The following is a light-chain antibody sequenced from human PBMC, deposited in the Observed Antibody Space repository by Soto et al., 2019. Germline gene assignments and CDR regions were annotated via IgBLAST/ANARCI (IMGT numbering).Light chain of an antibody. CDR3: QQYKNGWT. J-gene: IGKJ1*01. CDR1: QSVSSSY. Sequence: EIVLTQSPATLSLSPGDRATLSFRASQSVSSSYLAWYQQKPGQAPRLLIYGASTRVTGIPARFSGSGSGTEFTLTISSLQSEDFAVYYCQQYKNGWTFGQGTKVDIK. V-gene: IGKV3-15*01. CDR2: GAS.